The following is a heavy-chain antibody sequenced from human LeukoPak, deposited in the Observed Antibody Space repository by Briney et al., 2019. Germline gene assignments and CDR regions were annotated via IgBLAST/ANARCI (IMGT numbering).Heavy chain of an antibody. V-gene: IGHV1-46*01. J-gene: IGHJ6*03. CDR2: INPSGGST. CDR3: ARRVGARDYYYYYMDV. D-gene: IGHD1-26*01. CDR1: GYTFTSYY. Sequence: ASVKVSCKASGYTFTSYYMHWVRQASGQGLEWMGIINPSGGSTSYAQKFQGRVTMTTDTSTSTAYMELRSLRSDDTAVYYCARRVGARDYYYYYMDVWGKGTTVTISS.